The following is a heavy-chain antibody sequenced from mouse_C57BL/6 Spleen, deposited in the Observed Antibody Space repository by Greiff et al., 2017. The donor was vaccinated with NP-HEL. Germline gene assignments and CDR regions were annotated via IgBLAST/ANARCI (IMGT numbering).Heavy chain of an antibody. CDR3: ARPRNYLYYAMDY. J-gene: IGHJ4*01. V-gene: IGHV5-17*01. Sequence: DVMLVESGGGLVKPGGSLKLSCAASGFTFSDYGMHWVRQAPEKGLEWVAYISSGSSTIYYADTVKGRFTISRDNAKNTLFLQMTSLRSEDTAMYYCARPRNYLYYAMDYWGQGTSVTVSS. CDR2: ISSGSSTI. CDR1: GFTFSDYG. D-gene: IGHD2-1*01.